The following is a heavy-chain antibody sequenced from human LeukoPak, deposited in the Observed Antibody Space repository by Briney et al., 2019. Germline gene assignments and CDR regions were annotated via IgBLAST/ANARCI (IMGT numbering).Heavy chain of an antibody. V-gene: IGHV3-23*01. J-gene: IGHJ4*02. D-gene: IGHD2-21*01. CDR2: ISGSGGST. Sequence: GGSLRLSCAASGFTFSSYAMSWVRQAPGKGLEWVSAISGSGGSTYYADSVKGRFTISRDNSKNTLYLQMNSLRAEDTAVYYCAKPIIVVVIATYYDYWGQGTLVTVSS. CDR1: GFTFSSYA. CDR3: AKPIIVVVIATYYDY.